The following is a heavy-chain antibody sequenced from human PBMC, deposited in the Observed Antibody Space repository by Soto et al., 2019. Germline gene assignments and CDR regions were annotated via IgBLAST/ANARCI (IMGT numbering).Heavy chain of an antibody. D-gene: IGHD1-7*01. Sequence: PGGSLRLSCAASGFTFSSYGMHWVRRAPGKGLEWVAVISYDGSNKYYADSVKGRFTISRDNSKNTLFLQMNSLRAEDTAVYYCAKGWNSYIFSLPYLDYWGQGTLVTVSS. CDR3: AKGWNSYIFSLPYLDY. V-gene: IGHV3-30*18. CDR2: ISYDGSNK. J-gene: IGHJ4*02. CDR1: GFTFSSYG.